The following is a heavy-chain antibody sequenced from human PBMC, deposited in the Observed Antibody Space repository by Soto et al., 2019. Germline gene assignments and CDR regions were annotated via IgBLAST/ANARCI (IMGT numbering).Heavy chain of an antibody. V-gene: IGHV3-21*01. CDR2: ISSSSSYI. CDR3: ARGLNSGYDWGGYYYYGMDV. D-gene: IGHD5-12*01. Sequence: GGSLRLSCAASGFTFSSYSMNWVRQAPGKGLEWVSSISSSSSYIYYADSVKGRFTISRDNAKNSLYLQMNSLRAEDTAVYYCARGLNSGYDWGGYYYYGMDVWGQGTTVTVSS. CDR1: GFTFSSYS. J-gene: IGHJ6*02.